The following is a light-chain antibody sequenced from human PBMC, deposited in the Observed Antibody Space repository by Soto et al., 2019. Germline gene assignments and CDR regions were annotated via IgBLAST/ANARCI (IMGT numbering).Light chain of an antibody. V-gene: IGKV3-20*01. CDR1: QSVSSDY. J-gene: IGKJ5*01. CDR2: GAS. Sequence: EIVLTQSPDTLSLSPGERATLSCRASQSVSSDYLVWYQQKPGQAPRLLIYGASNRATGIPDRFSGSGSGTDFTLTISSLQSEDFAVYYCQQYNNWPPITFGQGTRLEIK. CDR3: QQYNNWPPIT.